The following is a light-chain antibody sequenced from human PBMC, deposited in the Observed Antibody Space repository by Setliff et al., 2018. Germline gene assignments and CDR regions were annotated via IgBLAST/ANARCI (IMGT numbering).Light chain of an antibody. J-gene: IGKJ5*01. CDR2: EAS. CDR3: QQTYSSCT. CDR1: QSINTY. V-gene: IGKV1-39*01. Sequence: DIQMTQSPSSLSASVGDRVTISCRASQSINTYLNWYQQKPGEAPKLLIYEASTLQSGVPSRFSGSGSGADFTLTVSSLQPEDFATYYCQQTYSSCTFGQGTRLEIK.